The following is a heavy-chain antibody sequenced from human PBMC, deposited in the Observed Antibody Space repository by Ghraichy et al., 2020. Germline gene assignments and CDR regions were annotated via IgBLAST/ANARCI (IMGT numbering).Heavy chain of an antibody. CDR2: IYYSGST. V-gene: IGHV4-59*08. CDR1: GGSISSYY. CDR3: ARPAVADRNGGWFDP. Sequence: SLTCTVSGGSISSYYWSWIRQPPGKGLEWIGYIYYSGSTNYNPSLKSRVTISVDTSKNQFSLKLSSVTAADTAVYYCARPAVADRNGGWFDPWGQGTLVTVSS. J-gene: IGHJ5*02. D-gene: IGHD6-19*01.